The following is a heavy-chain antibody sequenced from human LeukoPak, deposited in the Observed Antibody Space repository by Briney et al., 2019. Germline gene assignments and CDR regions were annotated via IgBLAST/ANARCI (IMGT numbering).Heavy chain of an antibody. CDR3: ASGIGDSSSWYYFDY. J-gene: IGHJ4*02. CDR2: IYPGDSDT. CDR1: GYSFTSYW. V-gene: IGHV5-51*01. Sequence: GESLKISCKGSGYSFTSYWIGWVRQLPGKGLEWMGIIYPGDSDTRYSPSFQGQVTISADKSISTAYLQWSSLKASDTAMYYCASGIGDSSSWYYFDYWGQGTLVTVSS. D-gene: IGHD6-13*01.